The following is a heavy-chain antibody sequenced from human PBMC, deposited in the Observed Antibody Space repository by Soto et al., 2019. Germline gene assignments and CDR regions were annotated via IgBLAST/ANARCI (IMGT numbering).Heavy chain of an antibody. V-gene: IGHV2-5*02. CDR1: GVSLTTSGVG. Sequence: QITLRESVPTLVQPTHTLTLTCTLSGVSLTTSGVGVGWIRQPPGKALEWLALIYWDDDKRFSPSLKSRLAITRDTSKNQVVMTMTDMAPVDTAIYYCAHRQRTVVVGAPFDLWGQGAQVTVSS. D-gene: IGHD2-15*01. CDR2: IYWDDDK. J-gene: IGHJ4*02. CDR3: AHRQRTVVVGAPFDL.